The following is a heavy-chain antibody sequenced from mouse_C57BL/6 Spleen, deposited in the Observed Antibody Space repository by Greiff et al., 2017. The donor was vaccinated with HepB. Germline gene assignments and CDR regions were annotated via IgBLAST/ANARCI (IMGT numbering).Heavy chain of an antibody. V-gene: IGHV1-15*01. Sequence: VQLQQSGAELVRPGASVTLSCKASGYTFTDYEMHWVKQTPVQGLEWIGAIDPETGGTAYKQKFKGKAILTADKSSSTAYMELRSLTSEDSAVYYCTLVTTVERGTYYFDYWGQGTTLTVSS. J-gene: IGHJ2*01. CDR2: IDPETGGT. CDR3: TLVTTVERGTYYFDY. D-gene: IGHD1-1*01. CDR1: GYTFTDYE.